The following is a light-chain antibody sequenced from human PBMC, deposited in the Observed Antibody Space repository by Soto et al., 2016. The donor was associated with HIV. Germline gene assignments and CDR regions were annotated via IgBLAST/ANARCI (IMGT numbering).Light chain of an antibody. CDR2: KAS. V-gene: IGKV1-5*03. J-gene: IGKJ2*01. CDR3: QQYNSYSPRVT. Sequence: DIQMTQSPSTLSASVGARVTITCRASQSISSWLAWYQQKPGKAPKLLIYKASSLESGVPSRFSGSGSGTEFTLTISSLQPDDFATYYCQQYNSYSPRVTFGQGTKLEIK. CDR1: QSISSW.